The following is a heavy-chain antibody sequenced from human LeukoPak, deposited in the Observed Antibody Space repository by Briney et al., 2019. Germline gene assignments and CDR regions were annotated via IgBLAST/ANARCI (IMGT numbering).Heavy chain of an antibody. CDR2: IHYTGST. J-gene: IGHJ6*03. Sequence: SETLSLTCTVSGGSIISYYWAWIRQPPGQGLEWIGYIHYTGSTNYNPSLKSRVTISVDTSKNQFSLKLSSVTAADTAVYYCARDGPLQYYYYYMDVWGKGTTVTVSS. V-gene: IGHV4-59*12. CDR3: ARDGPLQYYYYYMDV. CDR1: GGSIISYY.